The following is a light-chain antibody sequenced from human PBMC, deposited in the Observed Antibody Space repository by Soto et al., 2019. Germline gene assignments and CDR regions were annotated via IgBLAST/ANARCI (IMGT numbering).Light chain of an antibody. Sequence: EIVLTQSPGTLSLSPGERATLSCRASPSVSSSYLAWYQQKPGQAPRLLIYGASSRATGIPDRFSGSGSGTDFTLTISRLEPEDFAVYYCQQYGSSPPRLTFGGGTKVDIK. CDR1: PSVSSSY. CDR2: GAS. CDR3: QQYGSSPPRLT. V-gene: IGKV3-20*01. J-gene: IGKJ4*01.